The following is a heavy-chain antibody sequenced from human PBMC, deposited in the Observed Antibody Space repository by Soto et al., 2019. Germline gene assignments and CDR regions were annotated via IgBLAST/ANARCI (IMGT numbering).Heavy chain of an antibody. J-gene: IGHJ3*02. D-gene: IGHD2-15*01. CDR3: ARDDCSGGSCYPPTGAFDI. CDR2: INAVNGDT. V-gene: IGHV1-3*05. Sequence: QVQLVQSGAEEKKPGASVKVSCKASGYTFTTYAMHWVRQAPGQRLEWMGWINAVNGDTKYSQKFQGRVTIAGDTSASTAYMEPSSLRSEDTAVYYCARDDCSGGSCYPPTGAFDIWGQGTMVTVSS. CDR1: GYTFTTYA.